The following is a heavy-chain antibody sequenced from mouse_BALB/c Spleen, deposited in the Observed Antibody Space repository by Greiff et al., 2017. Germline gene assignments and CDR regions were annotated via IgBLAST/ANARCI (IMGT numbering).Heavy chain of an antibody. CDR2: IWGDGST. D-gene: IGHD2-3*01. CDR3: ARSNDGYYYAMDY. Sequence: QVQLQQSGPGLVAPSQSLSITCTVSGFSLTGYGVNWVRQPPGKGLEWLGMIWGDGSTDYNPALKSRLSISKDNSKSQVFLKMNSLQTDDTARYYCARSNDGYYYAMDYWGQGTSVTVSS. V-gene: IGHV2-6-7*01. J-gene: IGHJ4*01. CDR1: GFSLTGYG.